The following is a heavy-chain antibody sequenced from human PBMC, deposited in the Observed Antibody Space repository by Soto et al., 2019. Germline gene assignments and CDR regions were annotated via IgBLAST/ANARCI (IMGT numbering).Heavy chain of an antibody. CDR2: IYYSGST. CDR3: AREAHYDFWSGYYGGSYFDY. Sequence: SETLSLTCTVSGGSISSYYWSWIRQPPGKGLEWIGYIYYSGSTNYNPSLKSRVTISVDTSKNQFSLKLSSVTAADTAVYYCAREAHYDFWSGYYGGSYFDYWGQGTLVTVSS. J-gene: IGHJ4*02. D-gene: IGHD3-3*01. CDR1: GGSISSYY. V-gene: IGHV4-59*01.